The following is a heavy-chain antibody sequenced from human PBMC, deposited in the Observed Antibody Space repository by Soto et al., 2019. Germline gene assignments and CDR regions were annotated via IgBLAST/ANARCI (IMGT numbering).Heavy chain of an antibody. Sequence: QVQLVQSGAEVKKPGSSVKVSCMASGGTFSSYAISWVRQAPGQGLEWMGGIIPIFGTANYAQKFQGRVTITADKSTSTAYMELSSLRSEDTAVYYCARYLGYCSSTSCPYYYYYGMDVWGQGTTVTVSS. J-gene: IGHJ6*02. CDR3: ARYLGYCSSTSCPYYYYYGMDV. CDR1: GGTFSSYA. D-gene: IGHD2-2*01. V-gene: IGHV1-69*06. CDR2: IIPIFGTA.